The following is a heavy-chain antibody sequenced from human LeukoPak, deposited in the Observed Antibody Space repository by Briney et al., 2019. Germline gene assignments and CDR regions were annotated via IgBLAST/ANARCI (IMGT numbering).Heavy chain of an antibody. J-gene: IGHJ5*02. CDR2: INPNSGGT. CDR1: GYTFTGYY. Sequence: ASVKVSCKASGYTFTGYYMHWVRQAPGQGLEWMGWINPNSGGTNYAQKFQGRVTLTRDTSISTAYMELRRLRSGDTAVYYLAIGGTANYDSIMVYHWGQGTLVTVSS. CDR3: AIGGTANYDSIMVYH. D-gene: IGHD3-22*01. V-gene: IGHV1-2*02.